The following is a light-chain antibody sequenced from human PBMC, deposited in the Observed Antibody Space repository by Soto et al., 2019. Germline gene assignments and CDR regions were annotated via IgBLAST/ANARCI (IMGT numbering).Light chain of an antibody. J-gene: IGKJ4*01. V-gene: IGKV2-28*01. CDR3: IQSLQPPLT. Sequence: VRTQSRLSLPITHGEPASISCRPSQSLLHSNGYHYLVWYLQKPGQSPQLLIYLGSNLSSGVPDRFSGSGSGTDFTLKISRLGAEDVAVYYCIQSLQPPLTFGGGTKVDI. CDR2: LGS. CDR1: QSLLHSNGYHY.